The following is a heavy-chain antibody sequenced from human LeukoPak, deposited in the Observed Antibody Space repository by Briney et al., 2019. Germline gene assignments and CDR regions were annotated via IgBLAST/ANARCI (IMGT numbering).Heavy chain of an antibody. V-gene: IGHV4-39*01. Sequence: SETLSLTCAVSGGSISSSSYYWGWIRQPPGKGLEWIGSLYYSGTTYYNPSLKSRLSISVDTSNNQFFLKLSSVTAADAAVYYCARQPGKGDYFDYWGQGTLVTVSS. CDR2: LYYSGTT. J-gene: IGHJ4*02. CDR3: ARQPGKGDYFDY. D-gene: IGHD1-14*01. CDR1: GGSISSSSYY.